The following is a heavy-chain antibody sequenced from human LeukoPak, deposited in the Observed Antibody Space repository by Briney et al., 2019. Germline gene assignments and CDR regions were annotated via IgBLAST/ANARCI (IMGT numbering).Heavy chain of an antibody. Sequence: GGSLRLSCAASGFTFSSYSMNWVRQAPGKGLEWVAVISYDGSNKYYADSVKGRFTISRDNSKNTLYLQMNSLRAEDTAVYYCARQGPTVVGAFDYWGQGTLVTVSS. CDR1: GFTFSSYS. CDR3: ARQGPTVVGAFDY. V-gene: IGHV3-30*03. J-gene: IGHJ4*02. CDR2: ISYDGSNK. D-gene: IGHD2-15*01.